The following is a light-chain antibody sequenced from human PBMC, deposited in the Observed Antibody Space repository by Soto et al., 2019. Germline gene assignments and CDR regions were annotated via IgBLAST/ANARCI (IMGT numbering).Light chain of an antibody. V-gene: IGKV3-20*01. J-gene: IGKJ1*01. CDR2: GAS. Sequence: EIVLTQSPGTLSLSPGERATLSCRASQSVSSSYVAWYQQKPGQAPRLLIYGASSRATGIPDRFSGSGSGTDFTLTISRLEPGDFAVYYCQQYGSSVTFGQGTKVEIK. CDR1: QSVSSSY. CDR3: QQYGSSVT.